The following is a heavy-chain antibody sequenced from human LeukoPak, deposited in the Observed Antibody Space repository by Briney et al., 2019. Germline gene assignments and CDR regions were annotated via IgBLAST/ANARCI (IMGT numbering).Heavy chain of an antibody. CDR2: ISGSGGST. Sequence: PGGSLRLSCAASGFTFSSYAMSWVRQAPGKGLEWVSAISGSGGSTYYADSVKGRFTISRDNSKNTLYLHMNSLRAEDTAVYYCAKPLEQLVSLNAFDIWGQGTMVTVSS. D-gene: IGHD6-13*01. J-gene: IGHJ3*02. CDR3: AKPLEQLVSLNAFDI. CDR1: GFTFSSYA. V-gene: IGHV3-23*01.